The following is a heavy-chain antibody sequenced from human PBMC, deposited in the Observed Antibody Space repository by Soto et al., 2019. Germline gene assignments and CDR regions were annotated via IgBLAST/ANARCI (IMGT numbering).Heavy chain of an antibody. CDR1: GFTFNSYP. V-gene: IGHV3-30*04. CDR3: ARDPYFDY. CDR2: ISYDGRND. Sequence: QVHLVESGGGVVQPGRSRGLSWEASGFTFNSYPIHGVRQAPGKGLEWVAVISYDGRNDYYGDSVRGRFTISRDNSKNTVYLQMNSLTPEDTAVYYCARDPYFDYWGQGTLVTVSS. J-gene: IGHJ4*02.